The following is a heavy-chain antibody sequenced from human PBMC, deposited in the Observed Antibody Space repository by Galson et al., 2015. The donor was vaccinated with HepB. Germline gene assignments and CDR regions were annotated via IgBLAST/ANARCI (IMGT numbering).Heavy chain of an antibody. Sequence: QSGAEVKKPGESLRISCKGSGDSSTSYWISWVRQMPGKGLEWMGRIDLRDSDTNYSPSFQGHVTISVDKSTSTAYLQWTSLKASDTAMYYCARQTTATTFGWFDPWGQGTLVTVSS. J-gene: IGHJ5*02. D-gene: IGHD4-17*01. CDR3: ARQTTATTFGWFDP. CDR1: GDSSTSYW. CDR2: IDLRDSDT. V-gene: IGHV5-10-1*01.